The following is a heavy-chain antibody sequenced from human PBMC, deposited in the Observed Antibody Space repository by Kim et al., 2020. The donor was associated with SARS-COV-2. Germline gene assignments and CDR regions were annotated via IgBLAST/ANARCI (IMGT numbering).Heavy chain of an antibody. CDR2: TYYRSKWYN. Sequence: SQTLSLTCAISGDSVSSNSAAWNWIRQSPSRGLEWLGRTYYRSKWYNDYAVSVKSRITINPDTSKNQFSLQLNSVTPEDTAVYYCARAAWYYYDSSGYPYWYFDLWGRGTLVTVSS. D-gene: IGHD3-22*01. J-gene: IGHJ2*01. V-gene: IGHV6-1*01. CDR3: ARAAWYYYDSSGYPYWYFDL. CDR1: GDSVSSNSAA.